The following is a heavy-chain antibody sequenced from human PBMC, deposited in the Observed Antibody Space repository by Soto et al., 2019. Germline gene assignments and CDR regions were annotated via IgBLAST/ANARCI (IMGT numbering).Heavy chain of an antibody. CDR3: ATHNWNGGYYYYMDV. Sequence: ASVKVSCKASGYTFTSYDINWVRQATGQGLEWMGWMNPNSGNTGYAQKFQGRVTMTRNTSISTAYMELSSLRSEDTAVYYCATHNWNGGYYYYMDVWGKGTTVTVSS. V-gene: IGHV1-8*01. CDR1: GYTFTSYD. CDR2: MNPNSGNT. D-gene: IGHD1-20*01. J-gene: IGHJ6*03.